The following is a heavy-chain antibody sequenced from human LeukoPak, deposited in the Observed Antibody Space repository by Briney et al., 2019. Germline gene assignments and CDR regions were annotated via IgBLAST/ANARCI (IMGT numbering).Heavy chain of an antibody. Sequence: SETLSLTCTVSGGSISSGDHYWGWIRQHPGKGLEWIVYIYYSGSTYYNPSLKSRVAISVDTSKNQFSLNLTSVTAADTAVYYCARVSGYSYNVYFDPWGQGTLVTVSS. V-gene: IGHV4-31*03. CDR3: ARVSGYSYNVYFDP. J-gene: IGHJ5*02. CDR2: IYYSGST. D-gene: IGHD5-18*01. CDR1: GGSISSGDHY.